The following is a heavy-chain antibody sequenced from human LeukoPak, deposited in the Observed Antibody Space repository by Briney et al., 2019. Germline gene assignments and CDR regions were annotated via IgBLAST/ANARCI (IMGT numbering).Heavy chain of an antibody. CDR2: IYSRGAT. CDR3: AARNY. J-gene: IGHJ4*02. V-gene: IGHV3-53*01. Sequence: PGGSLRLSCAASGFSVSNNYMSWVRQAPGKGLEGVSVIYSRGATYYADSVKGRLTISRDNSKNTLYLQMNSLRVEDTAVYYCAARNYWGQGTLVTVSS. CDR1: GFSVSNNY. D-gene: IGHD1-14*01.